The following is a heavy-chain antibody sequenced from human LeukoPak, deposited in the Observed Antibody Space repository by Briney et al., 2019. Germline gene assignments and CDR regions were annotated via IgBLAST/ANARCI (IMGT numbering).Heavy chain of an antibody. D-gene: IGHD6-19*01. CDR2: IYTSGST. CDR1: GGSISSGSYY. V-gene: IGHV4-61*02. J-gene: IGHJ6*03. Sequence: SETLSLTCTVSGGSISSGSYYWSWIRQPAGKGLEWIGRIYTSGSTNYNPSLKSRVTISVDTSKNQFSLKLSSVTAADTAVYYCARNVSGWYNSYMDVWGKGTTVTISS. CDR3: ARNVSGWYNSYMDV.